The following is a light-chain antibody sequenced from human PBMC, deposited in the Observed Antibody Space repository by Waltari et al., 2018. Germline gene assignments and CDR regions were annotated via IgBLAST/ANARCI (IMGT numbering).Light chain of an antibody. V-gene: IGLV4-69*01. J-gene: IGLJ3*02. CDR1: SGHSTNI. CDR3: QTGGHGTWV. CDR2: INSDGSH. Sequence: QLVLTQSPSASASLGASVTLTCTLSSGHSTNIIAWLQQQPEKGPRYLMNINSDGSHNKGVGMPDRFSGSSSGAERYLTISSRQSEDEADYYCQTGGHGTWVFGGGNRLTVL.